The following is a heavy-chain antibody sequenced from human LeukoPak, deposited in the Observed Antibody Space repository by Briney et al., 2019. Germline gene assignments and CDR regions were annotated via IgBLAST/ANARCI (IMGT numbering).Heavy chain of an antibody. CDR1: GGTFSSYA. Sequence: SVKVPCKASGGTFSSYAISWVRQAPGQGLEWMGGIIPIFGTANYAQKFQGRVTITADESTSTAYMELSSLRSEDTAVYYCARNIYYSSTLDYWGQGTLVTVSS. CDR3: ARNIYYSSTLDY. V-gene: IGHV1-69*13. J-gene: IGHJ4*02. D-gene: IGHD6-13*01. CDR2: IIPIFGTA.